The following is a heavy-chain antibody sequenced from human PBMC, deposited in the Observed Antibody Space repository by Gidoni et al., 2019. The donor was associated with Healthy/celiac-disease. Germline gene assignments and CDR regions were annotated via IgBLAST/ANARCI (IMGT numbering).Heavy chain of an antibody. D-gene: IGHD3-3*01. CDR1: GGSISSYY. Sequence: QVQLQESGPGLVKPSETLSLTCTVSGGSISSYYWSWIRQPPGKGLEWIGYIYYSGSTNYNPSLKSRVTISVDTSKNQFSLKLSSVTAADTAVYYCARAGSYDFWSGFNWGQGTLVTVSS. J-gene: IGHJ4*02. V-gene: IGHV4-59*01. CDR3: ARAGSYDFWSGFN. CDR2: IYYSGST.